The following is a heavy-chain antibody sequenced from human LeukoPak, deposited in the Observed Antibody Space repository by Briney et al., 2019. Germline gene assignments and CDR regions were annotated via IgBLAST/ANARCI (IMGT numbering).Heavy chain of an antibody. J-gene: IGHJ5*02. CDR3: ARGEIVVVVPAAISSQDNWFDP. V-gene: IGHV4-34*01. Sequence: SETLSLTCAVYGGSFSGYYWSWIRQPPGKGLEWIGEINHSGSTNYNPSLKSRVTISVGTSKNQFSLKLSSVTAADTAVYYCARGEIVVVVPAAISSQDNWFDPWGQGTLVTVSS. D-gene: IGHD2-2*01. CDR2: INHSGST. CDR1: GGSFSGYY.